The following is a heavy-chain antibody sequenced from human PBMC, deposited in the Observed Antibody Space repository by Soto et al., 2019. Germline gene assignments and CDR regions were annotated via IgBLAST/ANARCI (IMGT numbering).Heavy chain of an antibody. V-gene: IGHV3-33*01. D-gene: IGHD6-25*01. J-gene: IGHJ4*02. CDR2: IRSDGNNK. Sequence: QVPLVESGGGVVQPGRSLRLSCATSGFTFSGYAIHWVRQAPGKGLEWVAVIRSDGNNKEYADSVKGRFTISRDNSKNTLYLQMNTLGADDTAVYYCARDNAAATVLYYWGQGTLVTVSS. CDR3: ARDNAAATVLYY. CDR1: GFTFSGYA.